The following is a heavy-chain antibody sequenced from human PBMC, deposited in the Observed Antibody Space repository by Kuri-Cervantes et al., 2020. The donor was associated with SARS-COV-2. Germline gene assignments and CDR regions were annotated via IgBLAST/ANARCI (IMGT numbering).Heavy chain of an antibody. V-gene: IGHV3-38-3*01. CDR2: ISGGST. J-gene: IGHJ3*02. Sequence: GESLKISCAASGFTVSSNEMSWVRQAPGKGLEWVSSISGGSTYYADSRKGRFTISRDNSKNTLYLQMNSLRAEDTAVYYCARGYCSSTSCYDWGAFDIWGQGTMVTVSS. CDR1: GFTVSSNE. D-gene: IGHD2-2*01. CDR3: ARGYCSSTSCYDWGAFDI.